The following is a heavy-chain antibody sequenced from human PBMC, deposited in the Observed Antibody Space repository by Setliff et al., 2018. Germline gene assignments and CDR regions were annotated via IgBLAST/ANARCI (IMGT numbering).Heavy chain of an antibody. Sequence: EPLSLTCTVSGGSISSYYWSWIRQPAGKGLEWIGHIYIGGSANYNPSLKSRVTMSIDTSKNRFSLKLNSVTAADMAVYYCAREQWLDPPGYYYMDVWAKGTTVTVSS. D-gene: IGHD6-19*01. CDR2: IYIGGSA. J-gene: IGHJ6*03. CDR3: AREQWLDPPGYYYMDV. CDR1: GGSISSYY. V-gene: IGHV4-4*07.